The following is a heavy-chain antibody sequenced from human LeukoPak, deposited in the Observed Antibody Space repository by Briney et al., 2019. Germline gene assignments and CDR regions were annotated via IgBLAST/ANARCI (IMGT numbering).Heavy chain of an antibody. Sequence: ASVKVSCKASGYTFTSYGISWVRQAPGQGLEWIGWISAYNGNTNYAQKLQGRVTMTTDTSTSTAYMELRSLRSDDTAVYYCARDIVRGVMGPLNWFDPWGQGTLVTVSS. CDR2: ISAYNGNT. D-gene: IGHD3-10*01. CDR3: ARDIVRGVMGPLNWFDP. J-gene: IGHJ5*02. V-gene: IGHV1-18*01. CDR1: GYTFTSYG.